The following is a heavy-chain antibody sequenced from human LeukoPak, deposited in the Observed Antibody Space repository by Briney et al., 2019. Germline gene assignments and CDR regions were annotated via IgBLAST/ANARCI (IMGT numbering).Heavy chain of an antibody. D-gene: IGHD3-22*01. J-gene: IGHJ3*02. CDR3: ARAYYYDSSGYYGDAFDI. CDR1: GFTVSSNY. CDR2: IYSGGST. V-gene: IGHV3-53*01. Sequence: PGGSLSLSCAASGFTVSSNYMSWVRQAPGKGLEWVSVIYSGGSTYYVDSVKGRFTISRDNSKNTLYLQMNSLRAEDTAVYYCARAYYYDSSGYYGDAFDIWGQGTMVTVSS.